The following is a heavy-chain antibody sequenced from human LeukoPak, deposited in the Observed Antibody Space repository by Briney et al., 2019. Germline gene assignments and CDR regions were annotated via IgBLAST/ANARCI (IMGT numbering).Heavy chain of an antibody. CDR3: AKRSVRGWIHYYYGMDV. V-gene: IGHV3-23*01. D-gene: IGHD6-19*01. J-gene: IGHJ6*02. CDR2: ISGSGGST. CDR1: EFTFSSYA. Sequence: GGSLRLSCAASEFTFSSYAMHWVRQAPGKGLEWVSAISGSGGSTYYADSVKGRFTISRDNSKNTLYLQMNSLRAEDTAVYYCAKRSVRGWIHYYYGMDVWGQGTTVTVSS.